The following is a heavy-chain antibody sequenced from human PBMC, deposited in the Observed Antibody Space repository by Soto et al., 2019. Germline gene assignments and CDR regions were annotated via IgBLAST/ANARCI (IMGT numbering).Heavy chain of an antibody. CDR2: ISGSGGST. CDR3: AKGDDSSGYYHTHDY. D-gene: IGHD3-22*01. V-gene: IGHV3-23*01. Sequence: GGSLRLSCAASGFTFSSYAMSWVRQAPGKGLEWVSAISGSGGSTYYADSVKGRFTISRDNSKNTLYLQMNSLRAEDTAVYYCAKGDDSSGYYHTHDYWGQGTLVNVSS. CDR1: GFTFSSYA. J-gene: IGHJ4*02.